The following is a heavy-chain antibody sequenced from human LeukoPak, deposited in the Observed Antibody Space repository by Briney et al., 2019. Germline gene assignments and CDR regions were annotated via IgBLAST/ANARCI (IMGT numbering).Heavy chain of an antibody. J-gene: IGHJ4*02. CDR1: GFTFSSYW. Sequence: GGSLRLSCAASGFTFSSYWMSWVRQAPGKGLEWVANIKQDGSEKYYVDSVKGRFTISRDNAKNSLYLQMNSLRAEDTAAFYCGKLFYSSGMYHFDYWGQGTLVTVSS. CDR2: IKQDGSEK. V-gene: IGHV3-7*05. CDR3: GKLFYSSGMYHFDY. D-gene: IGHD3-10*01.